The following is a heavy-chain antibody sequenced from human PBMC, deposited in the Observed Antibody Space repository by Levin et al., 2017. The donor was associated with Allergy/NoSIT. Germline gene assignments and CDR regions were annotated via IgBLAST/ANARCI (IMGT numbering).Heavy chain of an antibody. J-gene: IGHJ4*02. CDR2: ISYDGSNK. D-gene: IGHD5-24*01. CDR1: GFTFSSYA. V-gene: IGHV3-30*04. Sequence: GESLKISCAASGFTFSSYAMHWVRQAPGKGLEWVAVISYDGSNKYYADSVKGRFTISRDNSKNTLYLQMNSLRAEDTAVYYCARDPDVEMATTTFDYWGQGTLVTVSS. CDR3: ARDPDVEMATTTFDY.